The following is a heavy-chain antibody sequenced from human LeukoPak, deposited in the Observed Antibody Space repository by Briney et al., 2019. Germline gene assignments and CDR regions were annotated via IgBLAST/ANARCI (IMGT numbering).Heavy chain of an antibody. D-gene: IGHD6-13*01. J-gene: IGHJ4*02. CDR3: AGAPRNSSTMLDY. Sequence: ASVKVSCKAFGYTFTNYWIQWVRQAPGQGLEWVSLINANDGSTTYTPKFQGRVTMTRDTSTSTVYMDLSSLTSEDTAFYYCAGAPRNSSTMLDYWGQGTVVTVTS. V-gene: IGHV1-46*01. CDR1: GYTFTNYW. CDR2: INANDGST.